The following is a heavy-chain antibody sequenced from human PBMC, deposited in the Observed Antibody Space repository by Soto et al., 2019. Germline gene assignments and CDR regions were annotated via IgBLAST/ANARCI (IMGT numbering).Heavy chain of an antibody. D-gene: IGHD2-8*01. V-gene: IGHV3-74*01. CDR3: VAWVSAHFDF. CDR2: IRSDGSYS. J-gene: IGHJ4*02. Sequence: EVQLVESGGGLVQPGGSQRLSCEASGFTLSNYWMHWVRQAPGKGLVWVSRIRSDGSYSSYADSVKGRFTISRDNAKNTLFLQMHSLRAEDTATYYCVAWVSAHFDFWGQGTLVTVSS. CDR1: GFTLSNYW.